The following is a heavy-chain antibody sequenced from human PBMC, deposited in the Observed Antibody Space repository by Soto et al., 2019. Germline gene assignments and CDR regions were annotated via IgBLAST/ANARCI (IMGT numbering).Heavy chain of an antibody. CDR1: GFIFSDRY. Sequence: GGSLRLSCAASGFIFSDRYMDWVRQAPGKGLEWVGRTRNKAGTYTTEYAASVKGRFAISREDSKKLLYLQMNSLKTEDTAVYFCASSSSSCHGGVCYLDFWGQGTLVTVSS. CDR2: TRNKAGTYTT. D-gene: IGHD2-2*01. J-gene: IGHJ4*02. CDR3: ASSSSSCHGGVCYLDF. V-gene: IGHV3-72*01.